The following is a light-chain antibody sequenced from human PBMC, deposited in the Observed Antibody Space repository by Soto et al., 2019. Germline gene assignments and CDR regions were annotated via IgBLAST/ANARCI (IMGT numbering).Light chain of an antibody. CDR1: QSVRSS. J-gene: IGKJ1*01. CDR3: QQRSNWPGT. CDR2: DAS. V-gene: IGKV3-11*01. Sequence: EIVLTQSPATLSLSPGERATLSCRATQSVRSSLAWYLQQPGQAPRLLIYDASKRATGIPARFSSSGSGTDFTLTISSLEPKDFAVYYCQQRSNWPGTFGQGTKVDIK.